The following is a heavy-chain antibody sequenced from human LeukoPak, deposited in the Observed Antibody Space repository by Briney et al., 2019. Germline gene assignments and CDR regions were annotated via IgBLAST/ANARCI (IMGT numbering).Heavy chain of an antibody. Sequence: ASVKVSCKASGYTFTGYYMHWVRQAPGQGLEWMGWINPNSGGTNYAQKLQGRVTMTRDTSISTAYMELSRLRSDDTAVYYCARDRNYGDERYYYGTDVWGQGTTVTVSS. V-gene: IGHV1-2*02. CDR1: GYTFTGYY. CDR3: ARDRNYGDERYYYGTDV. D-gene: IGHD4-17*01. J-gene: IGHJ6*02. CDR2: INPNSGGT.